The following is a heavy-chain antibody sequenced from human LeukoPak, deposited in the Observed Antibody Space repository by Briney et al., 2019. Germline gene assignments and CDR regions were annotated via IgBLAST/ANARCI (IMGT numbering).Heavy chain of an antibody. CDR1: GGSISSSNW. CDR2: IYHSGST. D-gene: IGHD3-10*01. CDR3: ARILWFGELLSASD. Sequence: PSETLSLTCAVSGGSISSSNWWSWVRQPPGKGLEWIGEIYHSGSTNYNPSLKSRVTISVDKSKNQFSLKLSSVTAADTAAYYCARILWFGELLSASDWGQGTLVTVSS. V-gene: IGHV4-4*02. J-gene: IGHJ4*02.